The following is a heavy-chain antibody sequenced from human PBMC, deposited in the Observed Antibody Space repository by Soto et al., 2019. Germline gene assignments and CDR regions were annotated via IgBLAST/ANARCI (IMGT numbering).Heavy chain of an antibody. V-gene: IGHV4-59*08. CDR2: IYYSGST. Sequence: QVQLQESGPGLVKPSETLSLTCTVSGGSISSYYWSWIRQPPGKGLEWIGYIYYSGSTNYNPSLKSRGTISVDPPKNQFSRKLSSVTAADTAVYYCARFNWYFDLWGRGTLVTVSS. CDR3: ARFNWYFDL. CDR1: GGSISSYY. J-gene: IGHJ2*01.